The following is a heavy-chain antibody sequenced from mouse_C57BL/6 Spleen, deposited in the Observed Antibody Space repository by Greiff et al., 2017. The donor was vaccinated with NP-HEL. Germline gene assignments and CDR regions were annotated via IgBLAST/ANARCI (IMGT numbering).Heavy chain of an antibody. CDR2: ISSGSSTI. V-gene: IGHV5-17*01. J-gene: IGHJ4*01. D-gene: IGHD1-1*01. CDR3: AQKQLLRGDAMDY. Sequence: EVMLVESGGGLVKPGGSLKLSCAASGFTFSDYGMHWVRQAPEKGLEWVAYISSGSSTIYYADTVKGRFTISRDNAKNTLFLQMTSLRSEDTAMYYCAQKQLLRGDAMDYCGQGTSVTVSS. CDR1: GFTFSDYG.